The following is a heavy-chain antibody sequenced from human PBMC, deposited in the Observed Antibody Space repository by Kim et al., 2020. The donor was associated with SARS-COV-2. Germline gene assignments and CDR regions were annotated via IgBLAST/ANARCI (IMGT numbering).Heavy chain of an antibody. J-gene: IGHJ6*03. Sequence: SETLSLTCAVYGGSISGCYYCWSRQPPRPGLEWDWEINHNESANTNQTLKLQISISVDTSKTQYSLTLSSVTAAATAVYYCSSATHPWLSRLYYYYLD. D-gene: IGHD5-12*01. V-gene: IGHV4-34*01. CDR2: INHNESA. CDR3: SSATHPWLSRLYYYYLD. CDR1: GGSISGCY.